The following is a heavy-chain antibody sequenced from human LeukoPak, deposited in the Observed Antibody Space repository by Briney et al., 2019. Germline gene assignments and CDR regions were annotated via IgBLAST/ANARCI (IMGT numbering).Heavy chain of an antibody. V-gene: IGHV3-30*04. D-gene: IGHD1-26*01. CDR1: GFTFSSYA. Sequence: GRSLRLSCAASGFTFSSYAMHWVRQAPGKGLEWVAVISFDGSNKYYADSVKGRFTIYRDNSKNTLYLQMNSLRAEDTAVYFCAKDRWERQAYMFYGVDVWGQGTTVTVSS. CDR3: AKDRWERQAYMFYGVDV. J-gene: IGHJ6*02. CDR2: ISFDGSNK.